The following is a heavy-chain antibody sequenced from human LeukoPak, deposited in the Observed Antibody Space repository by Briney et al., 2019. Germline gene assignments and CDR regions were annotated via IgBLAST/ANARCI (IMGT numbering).Heavy chain of an antibody. CDR3: ARGSQSFYYDSSGYPFDS. CDR2: IYHSGSS. CDR1: GLSISSGYY. Sequence: SETLSLTCAVSGLSISSGYYWGWIRQPPGKGLEWIGSIYHSGSSYYNPSLRSRVAMSVDTSRNQFSLKLTSVTVADTAVYYCARGSQSFYYDSSGYPFDSRGQGTLVTVSS. J-gene: IGHJ4*02. D-gene: IGHD3-22*01. V-gene: IGHV4-38-2*01.